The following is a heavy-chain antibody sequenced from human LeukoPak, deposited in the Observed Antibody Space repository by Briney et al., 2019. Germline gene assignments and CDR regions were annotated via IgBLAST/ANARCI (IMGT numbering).Heavy chain of an antibody. V-gene: IGHV4-39*01. Sequence: SETLSLTCTVSGGSMSGRGYYWGWIRQPPGKGLEWIATIHHSGSTYYNPSLRSRGTISVDTSKNQFSLKLSSVTAADTAVYYCARHIGSDWYPNNYFGSWGQGILVTVSS. CDR3: ARHIGSDWYPNNYFGS. CDR2: IHHSGST. D-gene: IGHD6-19*01. J-gene: IGHJ4*02. CDR1: GGSMSGRGYY.